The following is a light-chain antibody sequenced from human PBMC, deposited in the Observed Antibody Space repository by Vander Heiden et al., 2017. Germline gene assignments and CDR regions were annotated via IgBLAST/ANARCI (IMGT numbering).Light chain of an antibody. V-gene: IGKV3-11*01. Sequence: EIVLTQSPATLSVSPGERATLSCRASQSVSSYLAWYQQKPGQAPRLLIYDASNRATGIPARFSGSGSGTDFTLTISSLEPEDFAVYYCQQRSTFGGGTKVEIK. J-gene: IGKJ4*01. CDR1: QSVSSY. CDR3: QQRST. CDR2: DAS.